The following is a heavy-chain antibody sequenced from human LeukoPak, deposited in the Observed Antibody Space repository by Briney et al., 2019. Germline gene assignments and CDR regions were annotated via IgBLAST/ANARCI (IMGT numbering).Heavy chain of an antibody. V-gene: IGHV4-59*08. CDR1: GGSISSYY. CDR2: IYYRGST. J-gene: IGHJ3*02. CDR3: ARHGSHLDAFDM. Sequence: SETLSLTCAVSGGSISSYYWSWFRQPPGKGLEWIGYIYYRGSTNYNPSLKSRLTISVDTSKDQFSLKLNSVTAADTAVYYCARHGSHLDAFDMWGQGTMVTVSS.